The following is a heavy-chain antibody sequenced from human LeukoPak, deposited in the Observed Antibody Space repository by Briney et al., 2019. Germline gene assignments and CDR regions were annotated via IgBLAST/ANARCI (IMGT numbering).Heavy chain of an antibody. CDR1: GGSISSSSYY. CDR2: IYYSGST. V-gene: IGHV4-30-4*08. J-gene: IGHJ5*02. Sequence: TLSLTCTVSGGSISSSSYYWGWIRQPPGKGLEWIGYIYYSGSTYYNPSLKSRVTISVDTSKNQFSLKLSSVTAADTAVYYCARAGETYYYDSSGYFDNWFDPWGQGTLVTVSS. D-gene: IGHD3-22*01. CDR3: ARAGETYYYDSSGYFDNWFDP.